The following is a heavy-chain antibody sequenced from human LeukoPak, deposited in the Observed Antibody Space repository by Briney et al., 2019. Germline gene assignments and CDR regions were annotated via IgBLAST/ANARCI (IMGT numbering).Heavy chain of an antibody. V-gene: IGHV1-18*01. CDR3: AAGGPYDYVWGSYRYSRGNYFDY. CDR2: ISAYNGNT. CDR1: GYTFTSYG. J-gene: IGHJ4*02. Sequence: ASVKVSCKASGYTFTSYGISWVRQAPGQGLEWMGWISAYNGNTNYAQKLQGRVTMTTDTSTSTAYMELRSLRSEDTAVYYCAAGGPYDYVWGSYRYSRGNYFDYWGQGTLVTVSS. D-gene: IGHD3-16*02.